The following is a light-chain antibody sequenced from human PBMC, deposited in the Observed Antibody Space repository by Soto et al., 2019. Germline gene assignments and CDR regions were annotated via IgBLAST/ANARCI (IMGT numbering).Light chain of an antibody. Sequence: QSVLTQPPSVSGAPGQRVTISCTGSSSNIGAGYDVHWYHHLPGTAPKLLIYGNTNRPSGISDRFSASKSGSSASLAITGLQTEDEADYYCQFYDSSLRAWVFGGGTKLTVL. J-gene: IGLJ3*02. CDR1: SSNIGAGYD. CDR2: GNT. V-gene: IGLV1-40*01. CDR3: QFYDSSLRAWV.